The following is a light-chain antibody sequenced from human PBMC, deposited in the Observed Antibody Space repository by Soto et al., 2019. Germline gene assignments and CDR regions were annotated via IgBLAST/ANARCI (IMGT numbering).Light chain of an antibody. Sequence: QTVVTQEPSFSVSPGGTVTLTCGLSSGSVSTSYYPSWYQQTPGQAPRTLIYSTNTRSSGVPDLFSGSILGNKAALTITGSEADDESDYYCVLYMGSCICVFGGGTKVTVL. CDR2: STN. J-gene: IGLJ2*01. CDR1: SGSVSTSYY. V-gene: IGLV8-61*01. CDR3: VLYMGSCICV.